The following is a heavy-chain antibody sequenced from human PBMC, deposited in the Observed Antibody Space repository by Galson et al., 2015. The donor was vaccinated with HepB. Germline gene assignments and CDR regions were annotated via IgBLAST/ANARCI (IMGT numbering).Heavy chain of an antibody. CDR3: ARVYYYGSGSYYRWFDP. J-gene: IGHJ5*02. CDR2: INTNTGNP. CDR1: GYTFTSYA. Sequence: SVKVSCKASGYTFTSYAMNWVRRAPGQGLEWMGWINTNTGNPTYAQGFTGRFVFSLDTSVSTAYLQISSLKAEDTAVYYCARVYYYGSGSYYRWFDPWGQGTLVTVSS. D-gene: IGHD3-10*01. V-gene: IGHV7-4-1*02.